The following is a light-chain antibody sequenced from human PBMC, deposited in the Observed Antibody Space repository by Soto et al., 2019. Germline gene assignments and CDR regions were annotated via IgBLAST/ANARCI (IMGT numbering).Light chain of an antibody. CDR2: SSS. J-gene: IGKJ2*01. Sequence: EIVLTQSPGTLSLSPGERATLSCRTSQSVSSSYLAWYQKKPGQAPRLLIYSSSSRATGIPDRFSGSGSGTDFTLTISRLEPEDFAVYFCPLFGSSPRYTFGQGTKLEIK. CDR1: QSVSSSY. CDR3: PLFGSSPRYT. V-gene: IGKV3-20*01.